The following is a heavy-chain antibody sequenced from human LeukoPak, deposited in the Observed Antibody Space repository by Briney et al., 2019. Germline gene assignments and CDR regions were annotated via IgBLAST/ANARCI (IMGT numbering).Heavy chain of an antibody. Sequence: PGGSLRLSXAASGFTFSSYEMNWVRQAPGKGLEWVSYISSSGSTIYYTDSVKGRFTIPRDNAKNSLYLQMNSLRAEDTAIYYCARDSSGWSHDAFDIWGQGTMVTVSS. CDR3: ARDSSGWSHDAFDI. CDR1: GFTFSSYE. CDR2: ISSSGSTI. D-gene: IGHD6-19*01. J-gene: IGHJ3*02. V-gene: IGHV3-48*03.